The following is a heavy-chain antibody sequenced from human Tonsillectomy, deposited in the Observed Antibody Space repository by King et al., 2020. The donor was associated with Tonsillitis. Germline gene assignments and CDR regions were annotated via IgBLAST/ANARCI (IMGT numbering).Heavy chain of an antibody. CDR1: GFTFSSYG. CDR2: IWYDGSNK. J-gene: IGHJ4*02. Sequence: QVQLVESGGGVVQPGRSLRLSCAASGFTFSSYGMHWVRQAPGKGLEWVAVIWYDGSNKYYADSVKGRFTISRDNSKNTLYLQMNSLRAEDTAVYYCARCRGVPNGGFDYWGQGTLVTVSS. V-gene: IGHV3-33*01. CDR3: ARCRGVPNGGFDY. D-gene: IGHD3-10*01.